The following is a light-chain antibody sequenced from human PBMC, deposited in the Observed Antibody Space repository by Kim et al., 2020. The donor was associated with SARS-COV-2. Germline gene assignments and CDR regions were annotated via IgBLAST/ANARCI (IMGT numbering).Light chain of an antibody. CDR1: SSNIGAGSD. J-gene: IGLJ2*01. Sequence: VTISCTGSSSNIGAGSDVHWYQQLPGTAPKVLIYGNSNRPSGVPDRFSGSKSGTSASLAITGLQAEDEADYYCQSYDSSLSGSVVFGGGTQLTVL. V-gene: IGLV1-40*01. CDR3: QSYDSSLSGSVV. CDR2: GNS.